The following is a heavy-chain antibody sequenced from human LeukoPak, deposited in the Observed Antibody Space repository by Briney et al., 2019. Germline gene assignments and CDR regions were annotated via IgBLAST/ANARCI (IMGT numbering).Heavy chain of an antibody. D-gene: IGHD6-19*01. V-gene: IGHV4-59*08. Sequence: PSETLSLTCTVSGGSISSYYWSWIRQPPGKGLEWIGYIYYSGSTNYNPSLKSRVTISVDTSKNQFSLKLSSVTAADTAVYYCASYSSGWYVDCWGQGTLVTVSS. J-gene: IGHJ4*02. CDR3: ASYSSGWYVDC. CDR1: GGSISSYY. CDR2: IYYSGST.